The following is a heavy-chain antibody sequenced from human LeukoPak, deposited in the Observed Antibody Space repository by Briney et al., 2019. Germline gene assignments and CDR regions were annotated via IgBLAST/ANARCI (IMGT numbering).Heavy chain of an antibody. J-gene: IGHJ4*02. CDR3: ARIGKVDTAMVFDY. CDR2: IYYSGST. D-gene: IGHD5-18*01. V-gene: IGHV4-39*07. Sequence: PSETLSLTCTVSGGSISSSSYYWGWIRQPPGKGLEWIGSIYYSGSTNYNPSLKSRVTISVDTSKNQFSLRLSSVTAADTAVYYCARIGKVDTAMVFDYWGQGTLVTVSS. CDR1: GGSISSSSYY.